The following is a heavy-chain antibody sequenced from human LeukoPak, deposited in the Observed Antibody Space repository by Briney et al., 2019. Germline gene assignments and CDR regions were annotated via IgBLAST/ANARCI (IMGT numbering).Heavy chain of an antibody. Sequence: VSVKVSCKASGYTFTGYYMHWVRQAPGQGLEWMGWINPNSGGTNYAQKFQGRVTMTRDTSISTAYMELSRLRSDDTAVYYCARGAPRYDFWSGYYTEVDYWGQGTLVTVSS. CDR3: ARGAPRYDFWSGYYTEVDY. CDR1: GYTFTGYY. V-gene: IGHV1-2*02. CDR2: INPNSGGT. J-gene: IGHJ4*02. D-gene: IGHD3-3*01.